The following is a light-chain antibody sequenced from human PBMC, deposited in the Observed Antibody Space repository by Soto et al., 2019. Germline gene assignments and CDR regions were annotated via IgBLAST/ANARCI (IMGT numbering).Light chain of an antibody. J-gene: IGKJ1*01. CDR1: QDIGKS. CDR3: QMYVTAPET. CDR2: AAS. V-gene: IGKV1-27*01. Sequence: DIQMTQSPSSLSASVGDRLTITCRASQDIGKSLAWYQQRPGKVPKPLIYAASTLYSGVPSRFSGGGSGTHFTLTISNLQPEDVATYYCQMYVTAPETFGQGTKVEIK.